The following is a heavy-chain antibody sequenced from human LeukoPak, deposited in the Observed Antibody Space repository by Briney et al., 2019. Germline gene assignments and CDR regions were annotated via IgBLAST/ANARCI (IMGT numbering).Heavy chain of an antibody. J-gene: IGHJ5*02. CDR1: GFAFSSYA. Sequence: GGSLRLSCEASGFAFSSYAMNWVRQAPGKGLEWLSSITGSGRTVYYADAVKGRFTVSRDNSKNTLYLQMSGLRGEDTAIYYCAKEVLVVIDSFFETWGQGALVTVSS. CDR2: ITGSGRTV. CDR3: AKEVLVVIDSFFET. D-gene: IGHD3-22*01. V-gene: IGHV3-23*01.